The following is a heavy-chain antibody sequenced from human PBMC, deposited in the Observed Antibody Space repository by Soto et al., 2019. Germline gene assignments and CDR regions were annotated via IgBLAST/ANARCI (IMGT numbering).Heavy chain of an antibody. CDR1: GDSINTFSYF. J-gene: IGHJ4*02. V-gene: IGHV4-31*03. Sequence: QVQLRESGPGLVEPSQTLSLTCTASGDSINTFSYFWSWIRQHPQKVLEWIGYVHSTGNTYYNPSLESRVTISLDTSENKCSLDLDSLTAADTAVYYCARRGTYSFDYWGQGIRVTVSS. D-gene: IGHD5-12*01. CDR3: ARRGTYSFDY. CDR2: VHSTGNT.